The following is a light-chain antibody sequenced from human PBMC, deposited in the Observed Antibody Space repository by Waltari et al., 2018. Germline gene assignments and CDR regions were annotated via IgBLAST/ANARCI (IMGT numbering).Light chain of an antibody. Sequence: QSVLTQPPLASGTPGQRVTISRSGNSSNIGIHTVTWYQQPPGTAPKLLIYANYHRPSGVPDRFSASKSDTSASLAISGLQSEDEADYFCATWDDSLNGRVFGGGTKLAVL. CDR3: ATWDDSLNGRV. CDR1: SSNIGIHT. J-gene: IGLJ3*02. CDR2: ANY. V-gene: IGLV1-44*01.